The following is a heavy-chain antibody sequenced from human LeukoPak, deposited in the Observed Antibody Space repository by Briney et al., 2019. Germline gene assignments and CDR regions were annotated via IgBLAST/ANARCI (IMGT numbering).Heavy chain of an antibody. CDR3: ARGILTGYYIIGWFDP. CDR1: GGTFSSYA. Sequence: SVKVSCKASGGTFSSYAISWVRQAPGQGLEWMGGIIPIFGTANYAQKFQGRVTITADESTSTAYMELSSLRSEDTAVYYCARGILTGYYIIGWFDPWGQGTLVTVSS. J-gene: IGHJ5*02. D-gene: IGHD3-9*01. CDR2: IIPIFGTA. V-gene: IGHV1-69*13.